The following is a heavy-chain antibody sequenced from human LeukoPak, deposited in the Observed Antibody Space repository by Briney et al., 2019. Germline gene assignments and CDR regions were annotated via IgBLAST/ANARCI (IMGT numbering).Heavy chain of an antibody. CDR1: HGSFSGYY. CDR3: ARAWHSSSWLRDAFDI. Sequence: SETLSLTCAVYHGSFSGYYWSWIRQPPGKGLEWIGEINDSGITNYNPSLKSRVTISVDTSKNQFSLNLSPVTAADTAVYYCARAWHSSSWLRDAFDIWGQGTMVTVSS. CDR2: INDSGIT. D-gene: IGHD6-13*01. V-gene: IGHV4-34*01. J-gene: IGHJ3*02.